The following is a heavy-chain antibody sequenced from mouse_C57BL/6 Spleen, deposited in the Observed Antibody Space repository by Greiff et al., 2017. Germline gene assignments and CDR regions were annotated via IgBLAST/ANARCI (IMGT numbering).Heavy chain of an antibody. D-gene: IGHD1-1*01. Sequence: EVQRVESGPELVKPGDSVKISCKASGYSFTGYFMNWVMQSHGKSLEWIGRINPYNGDTFSNQKVKGKATLTVDKSSSTAQMELRSLTSEDSAVYYCARSYYGSRDYAMDYWGQGTSVTVSS. CDR2: INPYNGDT. J-gene: IGHJ4*01. CDR3: ARSYYGSRDYAMDY. CDR1: GYSFTGYF. V-gene: IGHV1-20*01.